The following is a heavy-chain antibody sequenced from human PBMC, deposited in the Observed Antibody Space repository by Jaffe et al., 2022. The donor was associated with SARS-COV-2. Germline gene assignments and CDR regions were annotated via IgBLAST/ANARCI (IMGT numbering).Heavy chain of an antibody. D-gene: IGHD6-13*01. CDR2: INHSGST. J-gene: IGHJ4*02. Sequence: QVQLQQWGAGLLKPSETLSLTCAVYGGSFSGYYWSWIRQPPGKGLEWIGEINHSGSTNYNPSLKSRVTISVDTSKNQFSLKLSSVTAADTAVYYCARPSYSSSWGFDYWGQGTLVTVSS. CDR3: ARPSYSSSWGFDY. CDR1: GGSFSGYY. V-gene: IGHV4-34*01.